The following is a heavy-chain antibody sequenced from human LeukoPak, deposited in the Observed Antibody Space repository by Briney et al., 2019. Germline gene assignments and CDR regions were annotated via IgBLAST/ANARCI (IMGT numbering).Heavy chain of an antibody. CDR2: IYTSGST. Sequence: SQTLPLTCTVSGGSISSGSYYWSWIRQPAGKGLEWIGRIYTSGSTNYNPSLKSRVTISVDTSKNQFSLKLSSVTAADTAVYYCARVPYYYDSSGYPSWFDPWGQGTLVTVSS. V-gene: IGHV4-61*02. CDR1: GGSISSGSYY. CDR3: ARVPYYYDSSGYPSWFDP. D-gene: IGHD3-22*01. J-gene: IGHJ5*02.